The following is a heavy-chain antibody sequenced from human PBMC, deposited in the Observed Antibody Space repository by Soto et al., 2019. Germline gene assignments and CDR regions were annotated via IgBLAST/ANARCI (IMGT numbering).Heavy chain of an antibody. CDR3: ARGLGSSWFFL. Sequence: VQLVESGGGQVQPGGSLRLSCAGSGFVFGDYAMTWVRQAPGKGLEWLSYIDFDSSPIRYADSVMGRFTVSRDNGKGSLYLQMNSLRPDDTATYFCARGLGSSWFFLWGPGTLVTVSS. CDR1: GFVFGDYA. CDR2: IDFDSSPI. V-gene: IGHV3-48*04. D-gene: IGHD6-13*01. J-gene: IGHJ5*02.